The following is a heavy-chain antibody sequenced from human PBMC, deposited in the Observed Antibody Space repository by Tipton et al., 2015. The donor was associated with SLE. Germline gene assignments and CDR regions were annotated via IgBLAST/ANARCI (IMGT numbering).Heavy chain of an antibody. V-gene: IGHV4-31*03. CDR3: ASAKFGELWRFDP. D-gene: IGHD3-10*01. CDR1: GGSISSGGYY. J-gene: IGHJ5*02. CDR2: IYYSGST. Sequence: TLSLTCTVSGGSISSGGYYWSWIRQHPGKGLEWIGYIYYSGSTYYNPSLKSRVTISVDTSKNQFSLKLSSVTAADTAVYCCASAKFGELWRFDPWGQGTLVTVSS.